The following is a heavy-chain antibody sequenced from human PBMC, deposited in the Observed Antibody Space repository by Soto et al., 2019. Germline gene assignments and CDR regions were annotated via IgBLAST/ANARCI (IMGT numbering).Heavy chain of an antibody. CDR3: ARGGPVSVSPAWQLLGYFDY. D-gene: IGHD2-15*01. CDR1: VGSISRGAYF. CDR2: ISYTGAT. Sequence: SETLSLTCSVSVGSISRGAYFWTWIRQFPGKGLEWIAYISYTGATYYNPSLKSRVTILADTSKNQFSLKLNSVTSADTAVYYCARGGPVSVSPAWQLLGYFDYWGQGTLVTVSS. J-gene: IGHJ4*02. V-gene: IGHV4-31*03.